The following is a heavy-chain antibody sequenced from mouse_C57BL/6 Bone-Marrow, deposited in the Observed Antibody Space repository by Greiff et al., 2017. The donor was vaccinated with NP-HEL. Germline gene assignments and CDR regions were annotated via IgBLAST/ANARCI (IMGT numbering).Heavy chain of an antibody. D-gene: IGHD1-1*01. CDR1: GYTFTSYW. Sequence: QVQLQQPGAELVKPGASVKVSCKASGYTFTSYWMHWVKQRPGQGLEWIGRIHPSDSDTNYNQKFKGKATLTVDKSSSTAYMQLSSLTSEDSAVYYCAMALYYYGSSYGWYFDVWGTGTTVTVSS. CDR3: AMALYYYGSSYGWYFDV. V-gene: IGHV1-74*01. CDR2: IHPSDSDT. J-gene: IGHJ1*03.